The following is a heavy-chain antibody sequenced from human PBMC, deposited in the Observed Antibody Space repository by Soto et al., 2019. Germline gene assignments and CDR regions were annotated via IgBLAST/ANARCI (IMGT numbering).Heavy chain of an antibody. CDR2: ISAYNGNT. J-gene: IGHJ4*02. CDR3: ARAVGDYDYVWGSYRYGAPYYFDY. V-gene: IGHV1-18*04. CDR1: GYTFTSYG. Sequence: QVPLVQSGAEVKKPGASVKVSCKASGYTFTSYGISWVRQAPGQGLEWMGWISAYNGNTNYAQKLQGRVTMTTDTSTSTAYMELRSLRSDDTAVYYCARAVGDYDYVWGSYRYGAPYYFDYWGQGTLVTVSS. D-gene: IGHD3-16*02.